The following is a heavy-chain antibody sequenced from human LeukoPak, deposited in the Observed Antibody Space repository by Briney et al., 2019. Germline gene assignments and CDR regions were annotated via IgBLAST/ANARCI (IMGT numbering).Heavy chain of an antibody. D-gene: IGHD3-9*01. CDR2: FDPEDGET. J-gene: IGHJ5*02. Sequence: ASVKVSCKVSGYTLTELSMHWVRQAPGKGLEWMGGFDPEDGETIYAQKFQGRVTMTEDPSTDTAYMELSSLRSEDTAVYYCATALRYYDILTGRPNWFDPWGQGTLVTVSS. CDR3: ATALRYYDILTGRPNWFDP. CDR1: GYTLTELS. V-gene: IGHV1-24*01.